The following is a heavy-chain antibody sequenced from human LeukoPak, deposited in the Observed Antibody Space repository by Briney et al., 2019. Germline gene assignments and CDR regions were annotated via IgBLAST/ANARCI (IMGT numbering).Heavy chain of an antibody. CDR1: GYTFTSYY. CDR2: INPSGGST. CDR3: ARLWSGWEGYNWFDP. V-gene: IGHV1-46*01. Sequence: GASVKVSFKASGYTFTSYYMHWVRQAPGQGLEWMGIINPSGGSTSYAQKFQGRVTMTRDTSTSTVYMELSSLRSEDAAVYYCARLWSGWEGYNWFDPWGQGTLVTVSS. J-gene: IGHJ5*02. D-gene: IGHD3-3*01.